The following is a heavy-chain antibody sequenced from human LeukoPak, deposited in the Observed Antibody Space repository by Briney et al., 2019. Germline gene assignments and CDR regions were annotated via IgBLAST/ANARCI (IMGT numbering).Heavy chain of an antibody. D-gene: IGHD3-10*01. CDR3: ARDTYLYRGGSDY. CDR2: MSYAGHT. CDR1: GGSIIVDNYY. V-gene: IGHV4-39*02. J-gene: IGHJ4*02. Sequence: SETLSLTCTVSGGSIIVDNYYWSWIRQPPGKGLLWIGSMSYAGHTYYNPSLQSRVTISVDTSKNQFSLNLASVTAADTAIYYCARDTYLYRGGSDYWGLGTLVTVSS.